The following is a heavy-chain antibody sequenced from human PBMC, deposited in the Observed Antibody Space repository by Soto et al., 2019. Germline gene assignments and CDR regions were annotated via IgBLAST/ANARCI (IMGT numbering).Heavy chain of an antibody. CDR1: GGTFSSYA. V-gene: IGHV1-69*12. Sequence: QVQLVQSGAEVKKPGSSVKVSCKASGGTFSSYAISWVRQAPGQGLEWMGGIIPIFGTANYAQKFQGRVTITADESTSTASMELSSLRSEDTAVYYCARDKTTVVTSARYGMDVWGQGTTVTVSS. CDR2: IIPIFGTA. J-gene: IGHJ6*02. CDR3: ARDKTTVVTSARYGMDV. D-gene: IGHD4-17*01.